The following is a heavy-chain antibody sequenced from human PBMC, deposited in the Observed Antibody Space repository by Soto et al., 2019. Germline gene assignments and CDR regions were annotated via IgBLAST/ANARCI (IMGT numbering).Heavy chain of an antibody. CDR1: GGSISSSSYY. V-gene: IGHV4-39*01. Sequence: QLQLQESGPGLVKPSETLSLTCTVSGGSISSSSYYWGWIRQPPGKGLEGIGSIYYSGSTYYNPSLKRRVTISVDTSKNQFSLKLSSVTAADTAVYYCARYSIAAAGSVFDPWGQGTLVTVSS. CDR3: ARYSIAAAGSVFDP. D-gene: IGHD6-13*01. J-gene: IGHJ5*02. CDR2: IYYSGST.